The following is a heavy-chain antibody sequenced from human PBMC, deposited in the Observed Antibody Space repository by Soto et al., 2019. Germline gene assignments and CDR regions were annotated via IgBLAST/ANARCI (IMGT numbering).Heavy chain of an antibody. D-gene: IGHD2-2*01. CDR3: ARDLTIVPATHPRLENYGMDV. J-gene: IGHJ6*02. CDR2: VSPYNGHT. V-gene: IGHV1-18*01. CDR1: GYSFTSYG. Sequence: QVQLVQSAAAVKKPGASVKVSCKASGYSFTSYGISWVRRAPGQGREWMGWVSPYNGHTQFAQRFQGRVTMTTDTSTKTAYMELRNLRSDDTAHYYCARDLTIVPATHPRLENYGMDVWGQGTTVIVSS.